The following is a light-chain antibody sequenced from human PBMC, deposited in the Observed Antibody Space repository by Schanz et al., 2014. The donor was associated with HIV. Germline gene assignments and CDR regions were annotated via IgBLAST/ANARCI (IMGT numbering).Light chain of an antibody. CDR2: EVN. CDR3: CSYAGSYTHVV. J-gene: IGLJ2*01. Sequence: QSVLTQPASASGSRGQSVTISCTGTSSDVGHYDYVSWYQQHPGKAPKLMIYEVNKRPSGVPDRFSGSKSGNTASLTISGLQAEDEADYYCCSYAGSYTHVVFGGGTKLTVL. V-gene: IGLV2-8*01. CDR1: SSDVGHYDY.